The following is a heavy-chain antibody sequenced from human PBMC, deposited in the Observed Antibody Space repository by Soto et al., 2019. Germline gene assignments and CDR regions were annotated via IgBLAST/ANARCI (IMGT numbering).Heavy chain of an antibody. CDR1: GGTFSSYA. Sequence: QVQLVQSGAEVKKPGSSVKVSCKASGGTFSSYAISWVRQAPGQGLEWMGGIIPIFGTANYAQKFQGRVTITADESTSTAYMELSSLRSEDTAVYYCAGGSWAAAGGYYYYGMDVWGQGTTVTVSS. J-gene: IGHJ6*02. CDR2: IIPIFGTA. CDR3: AGGSWAAAGGYYYYGMDV. V-gene: IGHV1-69*01. D-gene: IGHD6-13*01.